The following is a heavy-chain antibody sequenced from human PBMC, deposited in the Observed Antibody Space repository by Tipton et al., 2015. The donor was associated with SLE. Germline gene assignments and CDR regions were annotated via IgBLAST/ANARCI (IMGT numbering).Heavy chain of an antibody. CDR1: GFTVSSNF. V-gene: IGHV3-53*01. J-gene: IGHJ4*02. CDR2: IYSGGST. D-gene: IGHD6-13*01. CDR3: ARLAAAGRSYFDY. Sequence: SLRLSCAASGFTVSSNFMSWVRQAPGKGLEWVSVIYSGGSTSYADSVKGRFTISRDNSKNSLYLQMNSLRAEDTAVYYCARLAAAGRSYFDYWGQGTLVTVSS.